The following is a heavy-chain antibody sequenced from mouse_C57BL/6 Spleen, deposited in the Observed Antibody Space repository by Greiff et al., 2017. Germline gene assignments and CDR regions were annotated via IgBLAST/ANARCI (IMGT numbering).Heavy chain of an antibody. CDR2: ISSGGSYT. Sequence: DVMLVESGGDLVKPGGSLKLSCAASGFTFSSYGMSWVRQTPDKRLEWVATISSGGSYTYYPDSVKGRFTISRDNAKNTLYLQMSSLKSEDTAMYYCARQGYGNPYYFDYWGQGTTLTVSS. D-gene: IGHD2-10*02. V-gene: IGHV5-6*02. J-gene: IGHJ2*01. CDR3: ARQGYGNPYYFDY. CDR1: GFTFSSYG.